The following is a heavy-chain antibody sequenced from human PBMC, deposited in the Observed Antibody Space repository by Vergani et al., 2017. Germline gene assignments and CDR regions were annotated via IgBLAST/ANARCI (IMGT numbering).Heavy chain of an antibody. Sequence: DVQLVESGGGLVQPGRSLRLSCAASGVTFDDYAMYWVRHAPRKGLEGVSGINWNSDSIAYADSVKGRVTISRDNAKHSLYLQMNMLRAEDTALYYCVKDIAASGNYWYFGLWGRGTLVTVSA. J-gene: IGHJ2*01. D-gene: IGHD6-13*01. V-gene: IGHV3-9*01. CDR2: INWNSDSI. CDR1: GVTFDDYA. CDR3: VKDIAASGNYWYFGL.